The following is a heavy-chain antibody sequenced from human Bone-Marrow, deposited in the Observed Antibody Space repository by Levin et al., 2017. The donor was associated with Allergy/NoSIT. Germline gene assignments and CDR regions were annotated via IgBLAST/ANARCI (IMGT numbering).Heavy chain of an antibody. CDR3: ARNRHCVGGRCYSV. V-gene: IGHV3-53*01. CDR2: IYSGGTT. J-gene: IGHJ4*02. CDR1: GFTVSNNY. Sequence: GESLKISCAASGFTVSNNYMRWVRQAPGKGLEWVSLIYSGGTTYYADSVKGRFTISRDNSKNTVYLQMNSLRAEDTAVYYCARNRHCVGGRCYSVWGQGTLVTVSS. D-gene: IGHD2-15*01.